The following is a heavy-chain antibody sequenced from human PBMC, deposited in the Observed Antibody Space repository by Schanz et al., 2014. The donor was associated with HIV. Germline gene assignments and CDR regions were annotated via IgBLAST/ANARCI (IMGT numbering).Heavy chain of an antibody. CDR1: GFTFSSYA. Sequence: QVQLVESGGGVVQPGRSLRLSCAASGFTFSSYAMHWVRQAPGKGREWVEVISYDGSNKNYADSVKGRFTISRDNSKNTLYLQMNSLRAEDTAVYYCARGEAITYYYHYYGMDVWGQGTTVTVSS. V-gene: IGHV3-30-3*01. D-gene: IGHD1-20*01. CDR3: ARGEAITYYYHYYGMDV. J-gene: IGHJ6*02. CDR2: ISYDGSNK.